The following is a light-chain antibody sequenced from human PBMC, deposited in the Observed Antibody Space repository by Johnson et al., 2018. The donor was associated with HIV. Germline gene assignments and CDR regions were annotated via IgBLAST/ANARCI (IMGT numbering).Light chain of an antibody. CDR3: GTWDSSLSAYV. J-gene: IGLJ1*01. V-gene: IGLV1-51*02. CDR2: ENN. CDR1: SSNIGNNY. Sequence: VLTQPPSVSAAPGQKVTISCSGSSSNIGNNYVSWYQQLPGPAPKLPIYENNKRPSGLPDRFSGSKSGTSATLAVTGLTPGDEADYYCGTWDSSLSAYVFGTGTKVTVL.